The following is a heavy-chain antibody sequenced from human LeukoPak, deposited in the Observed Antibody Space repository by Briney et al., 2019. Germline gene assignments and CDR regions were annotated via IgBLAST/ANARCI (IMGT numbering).Heavy chain of an antibody. J-gene: IGHJ1*01. Sequence: SSETLSLTCAVSGYSISSGYYWGWIRQPPGKGLEWIGNIYHSGSTYYNPSLRSRVTISVDTSKNQFSLKLSSGTAADTAVYYCARDIGGGSYLSWGQGTLVTVSS. D-gene: IGHD3-10*01. CDR3: ARDIGGGSYLS. V-gene: IGHV4-38-2*02. CDR2: IYHSGST. CDR1: GYSISSGYY.